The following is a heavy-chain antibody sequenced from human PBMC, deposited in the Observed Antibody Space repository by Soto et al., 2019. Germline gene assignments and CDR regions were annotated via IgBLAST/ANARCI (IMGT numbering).Heavy chain of an antibody. CDR1: GYTFTSYG. J-gene: IGHJ4*02. D-gene: IGHD3-10*01. Sequence: ASVKVSCKASGYTFTSYGISWVRQAPGQGLEWMGWISAYNGNTNYAQKLQGRVTMTTDTSTSTAYMELRSLRSDDTAVYYCAREFITMVRGVSAPLCYWGQETLVTVSS. CDR2: ISAYNGNT. CDR3: AREFITMVRGVSAPLCY. V-gene: IGHV1-18*04.